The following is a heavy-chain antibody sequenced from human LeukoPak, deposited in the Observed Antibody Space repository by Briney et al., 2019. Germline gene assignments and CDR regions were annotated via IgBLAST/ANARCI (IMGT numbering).Heavy chain of an antibody. J-gene: IGHJ4*02. Sequence: PGGSLRLSCAASGFTFSSYAMSWVRQAPGKGLEWVSAISGSGGSTYYADSVKGRFTISRDNSKNTLYLQMNSLRAEDTAVYYCAKDSAQWELLPYEENDYWGQGTLVTVSS. V-gene: IGHV3-23*01. D-gene: IGHD1-26*01. CDR1: GFTFSSYA. CDR3: AKDSAQWELLPYEENDY. CDR2: ISGSGGST.